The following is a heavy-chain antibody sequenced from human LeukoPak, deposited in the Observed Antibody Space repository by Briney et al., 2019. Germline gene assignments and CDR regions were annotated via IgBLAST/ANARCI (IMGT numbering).Heavy chain of an antibody. CDR1: GYTFTGYY. J-gene: IGHJ5*02. CDR3: AREGGLYGSGSLNWFDP. D-gene: IGHD3-10*01. CDR2: IYPHSGGT. V-gene: IGHV1-2*02. Sequence: GASVKVSCKASGYTFTGYYMHWARHAPGQGLVCRGYIYPHSGGTNYAQKFQGRVTMTRDTSISTAYMELSRLRSDDTAVYYCAREGGLYGSGSLNWFDPWGQGTLVTVSS.